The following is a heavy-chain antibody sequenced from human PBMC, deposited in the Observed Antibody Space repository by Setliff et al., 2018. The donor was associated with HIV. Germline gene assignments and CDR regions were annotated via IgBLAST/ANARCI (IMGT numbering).Heavy chain of an antibody. J-gene: IGHJ3*02. CDR1: GGTFSSFG. Sequence: SVKVSCKASGGTFSSFGIIWVRQAPGQGLEWMGGIIPIVGTANYAQKFQGRITITADESTSTAYMELSSLRSEDTAIYYCARGRESLWFGELPSRDAFDIWGQGTMVT. V-gene: IGHV1-69*13. CDR3: ARGRESLWFGELPSRDAFDI. D-gene: IGHD3-10*01. CDR2: IIPIVGTA.